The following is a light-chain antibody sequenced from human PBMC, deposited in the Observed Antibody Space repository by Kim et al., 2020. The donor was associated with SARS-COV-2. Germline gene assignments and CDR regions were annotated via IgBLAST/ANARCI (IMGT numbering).Light chain of an antibody. Sequence: SSELTQDPAVSVALGQTVRITCQGDSLRSYYASWYQQKPGQAPVLVIYGKNNRPSGIPDRFSGSSSGNTASLTITGARAEDEADYYCNSRDSSGNPWVFGGGTQLTVL. CDR2: GKN. V-gene: IGLV3-19*01. CDR3: NSRDSSGNPWV. J-gene: IGLJ3*02. CDR1: SLRSYY.